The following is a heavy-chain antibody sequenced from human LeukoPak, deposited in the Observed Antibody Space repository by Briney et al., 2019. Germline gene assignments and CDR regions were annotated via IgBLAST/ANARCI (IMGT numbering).Heavy chain of an antibody. CDR1: GFTFSSYT. V-gene: IGHV3-21*01. CDR3: ARGYRGFDM. CDR2: ISSSSSYI. D-gene: IGHD5-18*01. J-gene: IGHJ3*02. Sequence: PGGSLRLSCAASGFTFSSYTMNWVRQAPGKGLEWVSSISSSSSYIYYADPVKGRFTISRDNANNSLYLQMNSLRAEDTAVYYCARGYRGFDMWGQGTMVTVSS.